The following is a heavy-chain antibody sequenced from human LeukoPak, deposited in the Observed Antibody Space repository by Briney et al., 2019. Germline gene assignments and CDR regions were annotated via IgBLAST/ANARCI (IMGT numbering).Heavy chain of an antibody. J-gene: IGHJ4*02. CDR2: IKQDGSEK. Sequence: GGSLRLSCAASGFTFSSYWMSWVRQAPGKGLEWVANIKQDGSEKYYVDSVKGRFTISRDNAKNSLYLQMNSLRAEDTAVYYCARDPTIAARLRGIDYWGQGTLVTVSS. CDR3: ARDPTIAARLRGIDY. V-gene: IGHV3-7*01. CDR1: GFTFSSYW. D-gene: IGHD6-6*01.